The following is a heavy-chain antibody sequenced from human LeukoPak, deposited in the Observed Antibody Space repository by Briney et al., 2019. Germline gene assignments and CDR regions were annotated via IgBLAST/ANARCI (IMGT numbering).Heavy chain of an antibody. D-gene: IGHD6-19*01. CDR3: ARDGSGGGGYFDY. J-gene: IGHJ4*02. CDR1: GYTFTSYG. Sequence: ASVKVSCKTSGYTFTSYGVSWVRQAPGQGLEWMGWIGTHNGNTNYAQKFQGRVIMTADTSTSAAYMELMSLRSDDTAVFYCARDGSGGGGYFDYWGQGTLVIVSS. CDR2: IGTHNGNT. V-gene: IGHV1-18*01.